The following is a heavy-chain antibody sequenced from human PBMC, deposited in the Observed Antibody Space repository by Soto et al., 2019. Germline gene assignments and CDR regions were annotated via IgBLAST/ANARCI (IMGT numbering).Heavy chain of an antibody. CDR1: GFSLSTSGVG. Sequence: SDTTLVNPTQTLTLTCTFSGFSLSTSGVGVGWIRKPPGKALEWLALIYWDDDKRYSPSLKSRLTITKDTSKNQVVLTMTNMDPVDTATYYRAHSPLGQWLVRGGNWFDPWCQETHVTVSS. D-gene: IGHD6-19*01. V-gene: IGHV2-5*02. CDR3: AHSPLGQWLVRGGNWFDP. J-gene: IGHJ5*02. CDR2: IYWDDDK.